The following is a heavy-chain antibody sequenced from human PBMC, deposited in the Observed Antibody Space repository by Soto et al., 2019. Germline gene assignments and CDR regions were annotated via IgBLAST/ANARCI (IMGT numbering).Heavy chain of an antibody. CDR3: ASGYDSSGYYEGGY. CDR1: GFTFSSYG. V-gene: IGHV3-33*01. J-gene: IGHJ4*02. CDR2: IWYDGSNK. Sequence: VQLVESGGGVVQPGRSLRLSCAASGFTFSSYGMHWVRQAPGKGLEWVAVIWYDGSNKYYADSVKGRFTISRDNSKNTLYLQMNSLRAEDTAVYYCASGYDSSGYYEGGYWGQGTLVTVSS. D-gene: IGHD3-22*01.